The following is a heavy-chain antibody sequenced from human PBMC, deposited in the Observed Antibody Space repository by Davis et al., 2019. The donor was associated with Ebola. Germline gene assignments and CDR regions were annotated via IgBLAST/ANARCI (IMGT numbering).Heavy chain of an antibody. CDR1: GYNFPIYW. J-gene: IGHJ6*02. D-gene: IGHD6-13*01. CDR3: TRRGAAAADGLDV. CDR2: IYPADSRT. Sequence: GESLKISCKGSGYNFPIYWIGWVRQMPGKGLEWMGMIYPADSRTTYSPPFRGQVTISADKSLSVAYLQWNSLKASDTATYYCTRRGAAAADGLDVWGQGTTVTVSS. V-gene: IGHV5-51*01.